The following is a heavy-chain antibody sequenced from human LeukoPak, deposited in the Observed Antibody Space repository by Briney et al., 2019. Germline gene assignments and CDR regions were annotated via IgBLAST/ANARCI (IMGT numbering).Heavy chain of an antibody. V-gene: IGHV3-21*01. CDR3: ARVSGTWVQLPTDY. CDR2: ISSGDYI. D-gene: IGHD5-18*01. CDR1: GFTFSTYS. J-gene: IGHJ4*02. Sequence: GGSLRLSCAASGFTFSTYSMNWVRQAPGKGLEWVSSISSGDYIYYADSVKGRFTVSRDNAKNSLYLQMNSLRAEDTAIYYCARVSGTWVQLPTDYWGQGTLVTVSS.